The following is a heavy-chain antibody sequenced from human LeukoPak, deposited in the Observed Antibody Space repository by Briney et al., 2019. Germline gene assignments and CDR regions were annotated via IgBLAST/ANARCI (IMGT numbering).Heavy chain of an antibody. V-gene: IGHV3-7*01. CDR1: GFIFSNYW. J-gene: IGHJ4*02. CDR2: IKQDESDK. CDR3: ARDRSGSQNTLDY. D-gene: IGHD1-26*01. Sequence: GGSLRLSCAASGFIFSNYWMGWVRQAPGKGLEWVANIKQDESDKYYVDSVKGRFTISRDNAKNSLYLQMNSLRAEDTAVYYCARDRSGSQNTLDYWGQGTLVTVSS.